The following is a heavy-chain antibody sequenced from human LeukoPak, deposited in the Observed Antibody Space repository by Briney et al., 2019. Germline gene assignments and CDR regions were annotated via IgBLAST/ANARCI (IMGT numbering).Heavy chain of an antibody. Sequence: GGSLRLSCAASGFTFSDAWMNWLRQAPGKGLEWVGRIKSKGDGGTLEYPAPVKRRFTISRDDSENTLPLQLSSLTPEDTAVYYCATDRYATHLNYWGQGPLVTVSS. V-gene: IGHV3-15*01. CDR1: GFTFSDAW. J-gene: IGHJ4*02. CDR2: IKSKGDGGTL. D-gene: IGHD3-9*01. CDR3: ATDRYATHLNY.